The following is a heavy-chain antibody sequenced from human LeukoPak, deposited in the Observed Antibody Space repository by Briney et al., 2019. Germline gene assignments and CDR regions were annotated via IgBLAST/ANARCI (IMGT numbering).Heavy chain of an antibody. V-gene: IGHV4-4*02. Sequence: SETLSLTCGVSGGSVTSTNWWTWVRQPPGKGLEWIGEVRLDGKTNYNPSLESRLTISVDLSENHISLRLTSVTAADTAVYYCAREGGFFRPLDYSGQGTLVTVSS. D-gene: IGHD3-3*01. CDR2: VRLDGKT. CDR1: GGSVTSTNW. J-gene: IGHJ4*02. CDR3: AREGGFFRPLDY.